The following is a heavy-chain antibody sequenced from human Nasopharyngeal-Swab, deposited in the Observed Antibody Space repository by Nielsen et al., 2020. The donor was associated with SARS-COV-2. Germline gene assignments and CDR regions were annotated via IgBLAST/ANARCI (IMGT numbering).Heavy chain of an antibody. CDR1: GFTFSSYA. CDR3: ARSQNWGTYYYYMDV. Sequence: GESLKISCAASGFTFSSYAMHWVRQAPGKGLEYASAISSNGGSTYYANSVKGRFTISRDNSKNTLYLQMGSLRAEDMAVYYCARSQNWGTYYYYMDVWGKGTTVTVSS. V-gene: IGHV3-64*01. D-gene: IGHD7-27*01. J-gene: IGHJ6*03. CDR2: ISSNGGST.